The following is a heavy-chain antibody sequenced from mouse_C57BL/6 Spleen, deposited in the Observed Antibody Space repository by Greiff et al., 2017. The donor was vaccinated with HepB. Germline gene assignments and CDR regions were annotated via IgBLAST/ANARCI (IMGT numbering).Heavy chain of an antibody. V-gene: IGHV1-15*01. CDR2: IDPETGGT. CDR3: TTITTVVATEDWYFDV. CDR1: GYTFTDYE. D-gene: IGHD1-1*01. Sequence: VQLQQSGAELVRPGASVTLSCKASGYTFTDYEMHWVKQTPVHGLEWIGAIDPETGGTAYNQKFKGKAILTADKSSSTAYMELRSLTSEDSAVYYCTTITTVVATEDWYFDVWGTGTTDTVSS. J-gene: IGHJ1*03.